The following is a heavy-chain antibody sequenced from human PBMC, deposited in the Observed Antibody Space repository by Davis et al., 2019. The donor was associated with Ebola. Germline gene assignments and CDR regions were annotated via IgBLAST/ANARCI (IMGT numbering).Heavy chain of an antibody. CDR3: VIISMT. J-gene: IGHJ4*01. CDR1: GYTLSEFS. Sequence: ASVTCKVFGYTLSEFSMHWVRQAPGHGLKWMGVIDPTDGSTTYAQEFQGRVTMTRDTSTSTMYLEIRSLTFEDTAVYYCVIISMTWGQGTLVTVS. CDR2: IDPTDGST. D-gene: IGHD2-21*02. V-gene: IGHV1-46*01.